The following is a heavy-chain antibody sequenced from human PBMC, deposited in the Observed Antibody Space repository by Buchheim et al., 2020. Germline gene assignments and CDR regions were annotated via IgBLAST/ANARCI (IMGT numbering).Heavy chain of an antibody. CDR3: ARVRGSCSGGSCYSDY. CDR1: GFTLSDYG. CDR2: LWSDGSKK. Sequence: QVQLVESGGGVVQPGGSLRLSCAVSGFTLSDYGMQWVRQAPGKGLEWVAILWSDGSKKYYGDSVKGRFTISKDNSKSTLYLKMNSLRAEDMAVYYCARVRGSCSGGSCYSDYWGQGTL. D-gene: IGHD2-15*01. V-gene: IGHV3-33*01. J-gene: IGHJ4*02.